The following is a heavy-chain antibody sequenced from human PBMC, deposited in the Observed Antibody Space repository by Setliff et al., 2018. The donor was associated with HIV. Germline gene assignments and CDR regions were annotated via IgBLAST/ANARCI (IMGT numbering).Heavy chain of an antibody. CDR3: AASSGWQRGDY. V-gene: IGHV4-4*07. Sequence: SETLSLTCTVSGGSISDYYWSWIRQPAGKGLEWIGRVYASGSTNYNPSLKSRVTMLVDTSNNQFSLKLSSVTAADTAVYYCAASSGWQRGDYWGQGILVTVS. CDR1: GGSISDYY. D-gene: IGHD6-25*01. J-gene: IGHJ4*02. CDR2: VYASGST.